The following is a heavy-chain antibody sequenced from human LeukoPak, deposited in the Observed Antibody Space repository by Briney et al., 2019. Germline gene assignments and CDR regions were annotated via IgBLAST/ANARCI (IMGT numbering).Heavy chain of an antibody. D-gene: IGHD3-22*01. V-gene: IGHV4-59*01. J-gene: IGHJ3*02. CDR1: GGSISSYY. CDR3: ARDFGSYDSSGYPARLDAFDI. Sequence: SETLSLTCTVSGGSISSYYWSWIRQPPGKGLEWIGYIYYSGSTNYNPSLKSRVTISVDTSKNQFSLKLSSVTAADTAVYYCARDFGSYDSSGYPARLDAFDIWGQGTMVTVSS. CDR2: IYYSGST.